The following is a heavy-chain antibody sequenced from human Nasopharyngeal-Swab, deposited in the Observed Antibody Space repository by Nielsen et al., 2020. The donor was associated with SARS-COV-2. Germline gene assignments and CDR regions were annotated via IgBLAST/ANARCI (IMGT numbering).Heavy chain of an antibody. Sequence: GRSRSLDYAAIGFTVSSFGMHWVRQAPGKGLEWVGRIKSKTDGGTTDYAAPVKGRFTISRDDSKNTLYLQMNSLKTEDTAVYYCTTDSAQNWGQGTLVTVSS. CDR2: IKSKTDGGTT. J-gene: IGHJ4*02. CDR3: TTDSAQN. CDR1: GFTVSSFG. V-gene: IGHV3-15*01. D-gene: IGHD1-26*01.